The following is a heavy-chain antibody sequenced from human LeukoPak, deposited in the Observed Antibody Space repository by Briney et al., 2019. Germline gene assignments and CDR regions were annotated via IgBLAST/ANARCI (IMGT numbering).Heavy chain of an antibody. CDR2: IYTSGST. J-gene: IGHJ4*02. Sequence: PSETLSLTCTLSGVSLSSGSYYWSWLRHPAGRGLEWIGRIYTSGSTNYNPSLKSRVTLSVDTSQNPFSLKLCSVTAPHTPVYYCAREDTPMGTLDYWGQGTLVSVSS. CDR3: AREDTPMGTLDY. D-gene: IGHD5-18*01. CDR1: GVSLSSGSYY. V-gene: IGHV4-61*02.